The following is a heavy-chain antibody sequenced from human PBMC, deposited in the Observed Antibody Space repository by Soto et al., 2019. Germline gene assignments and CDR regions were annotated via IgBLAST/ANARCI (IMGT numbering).Heavy chain of an antibody. CDR2: INPNGDGT. D-gene: IGHD6-19*01. V-gene: IGHV1-2*04. CDR1: GYTFSAYY. CDR3: ARELTVAGSPYYFEY. Sequence: ASVKVSCKASGYTFSAYYMHLVRHAPGQGLEWMGWINPNGDGTNYAQKFQGWVTMTRDTSISTVYMELRRLRSDDTAVYYCARELTVAGSPYYFEYWGQGTLVTVSS. J-gene: IGHJ4*02.